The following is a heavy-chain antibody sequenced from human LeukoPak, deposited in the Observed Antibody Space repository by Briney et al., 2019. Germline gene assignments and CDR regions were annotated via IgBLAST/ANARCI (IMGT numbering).Heavy chain of an antibody. CDR3: TKGDGIAVAGTLPFYP. CDR2: ISYDGSNK. J-gene: IGHJ5*02. D-gene: IGHD6-19*01. CDR1: GFTFSNYG. V-gene: IGHV3-30*18. Sequence: GGSLRLSCAASGFTFSNYGMHWVRQAPGKGLEGVAVISYDGSNKYYADSVKGRFTISRDNSKNTLYLQMNSLRAEDTAVYYCTKGDGIAVAGTLPFYPWGQGTLVTVSS.